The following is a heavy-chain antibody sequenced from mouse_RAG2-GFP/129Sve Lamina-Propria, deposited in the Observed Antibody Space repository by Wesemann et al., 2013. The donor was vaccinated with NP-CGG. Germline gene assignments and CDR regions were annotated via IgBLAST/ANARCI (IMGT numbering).Heavy chain of an antibody. V-gene: IGHV1-64*01. J-gene: IGHJ4*01. CDR1: GYTFTSYW. CDR2: IHPNSGST. CDR3: ARRDSSGYAMDY. D-gene: IGHD3-2*02. Sequence: QVQLQQPGAELVKPGASVKLSCKASGYTFTSYWMHWVKQRPGQGLEWIGMIHPNSGSTNYNEKFKSKATLTVDKSSSTAYMQLSSLTSEDSAVYFCARRDSSGYAMDYWGQGTSVTVSS.